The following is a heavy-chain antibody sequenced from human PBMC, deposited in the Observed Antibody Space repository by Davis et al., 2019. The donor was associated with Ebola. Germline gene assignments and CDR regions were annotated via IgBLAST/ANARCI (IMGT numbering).Heavy chain of an antibody. D-gene: IGHD5-18*01. J-gene: IGHJ4*02. CDR1: GFIFSDYS. Sequence: GGSLRLSCAASGFIFSDYSLNWVRQAPGKGLEWVASISSRSNYIHYADSVKGRFTISRDNAKNSLYLQMNTLRVEDTAIYYCVPGTWIRGQGTLVTVSS. V-gene: IGHV3-21*01. CDR3: VPGTWI. CDR2: ISSRSNYI.